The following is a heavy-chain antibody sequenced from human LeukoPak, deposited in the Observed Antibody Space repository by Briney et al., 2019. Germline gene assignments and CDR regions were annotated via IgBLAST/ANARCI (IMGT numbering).Heavy chain of an antibody. Sequence: GMSLRLSCAASGFTLTNFGMHWVRQAPGKGLEWVAVISYGGHVKFYAASVKGRFTVSRDVSKNIVSLEMNSLRVDDTAVYYCARSPRDSRDWTGSLDYWGQGTLVTVSS. CDR1: GFTLTNFG. V-gene: IGHV3-30*03. CDR2: ISYGGHVK. D-gene: IGHD3/OR15-3a*01. CDR3: ARSPRDSRDWTGSLDY. J-gene: IGHJ4*02.